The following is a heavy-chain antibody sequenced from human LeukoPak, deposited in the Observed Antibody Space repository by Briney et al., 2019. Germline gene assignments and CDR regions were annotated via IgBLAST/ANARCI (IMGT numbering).Heavy chain of an antibody. V-gene: IGHV4-39*01. Sequence: SETLSLTCTVSGGSISSSSYYWGWIRQPPGKGLEWIGSIYYSGSTYYNPSLKSRVTISVDTSKNQFSLKLSSVTAADTAVYYCARLAFVSSSRRATLGYFDYWGQGTLVTVSS. CDR1: GGSISSSSYY. CDR3: ARLAFVSSSRRATLGYFDY. J-gene: IGHJ4*02. CDR2: IYYSGST. D-gene: IGHD6-6*01.